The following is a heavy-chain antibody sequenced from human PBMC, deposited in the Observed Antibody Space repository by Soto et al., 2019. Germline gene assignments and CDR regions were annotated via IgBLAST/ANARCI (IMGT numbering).Heavy chain of an antibody. V-gene: IGHV3-7*01. CDR2: IKQDGSEK. Sequence: VPLVESGGCLVQPGGSLRLSCAASGFTFSSYWMSWVRQAPGKGLEWVANIKQDGSEKYYVDSVKGRFTISRDNAKNSLYLQMNSLRAEDTAVYYCASEYSSSWYARFDYWGQGTLVTVSS. CDR1: GFTFSSYW. J-gene: IGHJ4*02. D-gene: IGHD6-13*01. CDR3: ASEYSSSWYARFDY.